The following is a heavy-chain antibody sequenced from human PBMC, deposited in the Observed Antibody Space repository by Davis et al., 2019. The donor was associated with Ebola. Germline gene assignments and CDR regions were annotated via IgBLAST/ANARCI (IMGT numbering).Heavy chain of an antibody. CDR2: INPNSGGT. J-gene: IGHJ4*02. Sequence: ASVKVSCKASGYTFTGYYMHWVRQAPGQGLEWMGWINPNSGGTNYAQKFQGWVTMTRDTSISTAYMELSRLRSDDTAWYECPRGGGSSKRTMGYWGQGTLVTVSS. V-gene: IGHV1-2*04. D-gene: IGHD1-26*01. CDR3: PRGGGSSKRTMGY. CDR1: GYTFTGYY.